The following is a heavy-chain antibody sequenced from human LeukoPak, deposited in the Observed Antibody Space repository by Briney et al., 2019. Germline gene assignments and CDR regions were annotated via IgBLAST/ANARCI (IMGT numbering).Heavy chain of an antibody. J-gene: IGHJ4*02. CDR2: IYHSGNT. CDR3: ARHRFFDSTGYYYDFDF. V-gene: IGHV4-38-2*02. CDR1: GYSISSGYY. D-gene: IGHD3-22*01. Sequence: SQTLSLTCTVSGYSISSGYYWGWIRQPPGKGLEWIGSIYHSGNTFYNPSLKSRVTISVDTPKNQVSLRLSSVTAADTAVYYCARHRFFDSTGYYYDFDFWGQGTLVTVSS.